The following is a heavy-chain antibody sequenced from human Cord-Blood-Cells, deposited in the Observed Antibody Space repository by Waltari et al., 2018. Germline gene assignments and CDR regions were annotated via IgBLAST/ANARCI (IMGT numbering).Heavy chain of an antibody. CDR2: IYHSGRT. CDR1: GGSISSSNW. J-gene: IGHJ3*02. CDR3: ARASRYYDSSGYYAFDI. Sequence: QVQLQESGPGLVKPSGTLSLTCAVSGGSISSSNWWSWVRQPPGKGLEWIGEIYHSGRTNYNPSLKSRVTISVDKSKNQFSLKLSSVTAADTAVYYCARASRYYDSSGYYAFDIWGQGTMVTVSS. D-gene: IGHD3-22*01. V-gene: IGHV4-4*02.